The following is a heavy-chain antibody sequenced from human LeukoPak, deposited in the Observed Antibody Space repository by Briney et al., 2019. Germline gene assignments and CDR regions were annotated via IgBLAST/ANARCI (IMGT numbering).Heavy chain of an antibody. V-gene: IGHV4-59*01. J-gene: IGHJ4*02. Sequence: SGTLSLTCTVSGGSISSYYWSWIRQPPGKGLEWIGYIYYSGSTNYNPSLNSRVTISVDTSKNQFSLKLSSVTAADTAVYYCARGPSKARLFDYWGQGTLVTVSS. CDR3: ARGPSKARLFDY. CDR2: IYYSGST. CDR1: GGSISSYY.